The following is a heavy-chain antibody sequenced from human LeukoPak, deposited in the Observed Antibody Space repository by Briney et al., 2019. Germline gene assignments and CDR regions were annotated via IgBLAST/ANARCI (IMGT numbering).Heavy chain of an antibody. Sequence: GGALRLSCAASGFTFSSYGMHWVRQAPGKGLEWVSYISSSCSTIYYADSVRGGFTISRDNAKNSLSLQMNSLTADDTAVYYCASVTMVRGVIITYNWLDPWGQGTLVTVSS. D-gene: IGHD3-10*01. CDR1: GFTFSSYG. CDR3: ASVTMVRGVIITYNWLDP. V-gene: IGHV3-48*04. J-gene: IGHJ5*02. CDR2: ISSSCSTI.